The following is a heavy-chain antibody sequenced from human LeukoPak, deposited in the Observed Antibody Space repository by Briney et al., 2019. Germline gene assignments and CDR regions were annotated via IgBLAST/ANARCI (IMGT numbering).Heavy chain of an antibody. Sequence: GGSLRLSCAASGFTFSSYEMNWVRQAPGKGLEWVSYISSSGSTIYYADSVKGRFTISRDNAKNSLYLQMNSLRAEDTAVYYCARDHAYAFDIWGQGTLVTVSS. CDR2: ISSSGSTI. J-gene: IGHJ3*02. D-gene: IGHD2-2*01. CDR1: GFTFSSYE. CDR3: ARDHAYAFDI. V-gene: IGHV3-48*03.